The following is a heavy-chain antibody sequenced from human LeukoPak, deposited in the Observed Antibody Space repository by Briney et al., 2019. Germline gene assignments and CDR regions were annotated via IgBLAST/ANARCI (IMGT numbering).Heavy chain of an antibody. Sequence: ASVKVSCKVSGYIFTELSMHWVRQAPGKGLEWMGGFNPEDGETFYAQKFQGRVTMTEDTSTDAAYMELSSLSYDDTAVYYCATDASGDYLNHWGQGTLVTVSS. CDR1: GYIFTELS. CDR3: ATDASGDYLNH. J-gene: IGHJ4*02. V-gene: IGHV1-24*01. CDR2: FNPEDGET. D-gene: IGHD4-17*01.